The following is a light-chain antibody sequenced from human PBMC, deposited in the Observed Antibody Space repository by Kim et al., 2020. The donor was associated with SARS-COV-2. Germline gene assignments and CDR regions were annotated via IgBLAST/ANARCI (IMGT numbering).Light chain of an antibody. V-gene: IGKV3-20*01. J-gene: IGKJ1*01. CDR3: QQYGSSPWT. Sequence: SPGKRATHSCRARQSVSSSYLAWYQKKPGQAPRLLIYGASSRATGIPDRVSGSGSGTDFTLTISRLEPEDFAVYYCQQYGSSPWTFGQGTKMDIK. CDR2: GAS. CDR1: QSVSSSY.